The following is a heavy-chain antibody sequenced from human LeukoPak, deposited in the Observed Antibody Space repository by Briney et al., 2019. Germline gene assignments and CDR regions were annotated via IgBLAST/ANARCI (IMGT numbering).Heavy chain of an antibody. CDR3: ARIAATWYGGS. CDR2: IYPGDSHT. J-gene: IGHJ4*02. CDR1: GHSFINYW. Sequence: GESLKISCKGPGHSFINYWIAWVRQVPGKGLEWMGIIYPGDSHTRYSPSFQGQVTISADMSLDTAYLQWSSLRASGTAMYYCARIAATWYGGSWGQGTLVFVSS. V-gene: IGHV5-51*01. D-gene: IGHD2-15*01.